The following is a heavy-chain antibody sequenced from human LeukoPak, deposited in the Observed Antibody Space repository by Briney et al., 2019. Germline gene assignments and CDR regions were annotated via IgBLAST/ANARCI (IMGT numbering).Heavy chain of an antibody. D-gene: IGHD2-21*02. CDR1: GFTFSRYA. CDR2: ISGSGGST. CDR3: AKVIMVVTAKYYFDY. V-gene: IGHV3-23*01. J-gene: IGHJ4*02. Sequence: TGGSLRLSCAASGFTFSRYAMSWVRQAPGKGLEWVSAISGSGGSTYYADSVKGRFTISRDNSKNTLYLQMNSLRAEDTAVYYCAKVIMVVTAKYYFDYWGQGTLVTVSS.